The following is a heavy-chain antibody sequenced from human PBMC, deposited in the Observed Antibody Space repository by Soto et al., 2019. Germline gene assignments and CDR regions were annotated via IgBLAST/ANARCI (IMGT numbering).Heavy chain of an antibody. J-gene: IGHJ6*02. CDR1: GYTFTSYY. CDR2: INPSGGST. D-gene: IGHD2-21*02. V-gene: IGHV1-46*01. Sequence: ASVKVSCKASGYTFTSYYMHWVRQAPGQGLEWMGIINPSGGSTSYAQKFQGRVTMTRDTSTSTVYMELSSLRSEDTAVYYCARDRRLVTPPYYYYGMDVWSQGTTVTVSS. CDR3: ARDRRLVTPPYYYYGMDV.